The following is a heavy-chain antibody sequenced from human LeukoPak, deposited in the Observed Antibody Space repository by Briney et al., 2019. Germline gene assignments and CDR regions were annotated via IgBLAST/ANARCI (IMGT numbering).Heavy chain of an antibody. CDR1: GDSITSYY. Sequence: SETLSLTCTVSGDSITSYYWSWIRQPPGKGLEWIGSMSYSGSTNYNPSLKSRVTMSVDTTKNQFSLRLNSVTAADTAVYYCARRRAEGGSNGHYNWFDPWGQGTPVTVSS. V-gene: IGHV4-59*08. CDR2: MSYSGST. D-gene: IGHD6-13*01. CDR3: ARRRAEGGSNGHYNWFDP. J-gene: IGHJ5*02.